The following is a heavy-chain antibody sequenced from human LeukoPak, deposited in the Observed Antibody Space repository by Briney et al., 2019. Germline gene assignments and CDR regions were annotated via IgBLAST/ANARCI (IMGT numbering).Heavy chain of an antibody. J-gene: IGHJ4*02. Sequence: QPGGSLRLSCAASGFTVSSNYMSWVRQAPGKGLEWVSVIYSGGSTYYADSVKGRFTISRDNSKNTLYLQMNNLRPEDTAVYYCAKDHLAVAAAYFDYWGQGTLVTVSS. CDR3: AKDHLAVAAAYFDY. CDR2: IYSGGST. CDR1: GFTVSSNY. V-gene: IGHV3-53*05. D-gene: IGHD6-19*01.